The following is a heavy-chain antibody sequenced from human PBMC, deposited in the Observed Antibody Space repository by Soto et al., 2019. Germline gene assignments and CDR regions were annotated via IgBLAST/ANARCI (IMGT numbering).Heavy chain of an antibody. CDR1: GGSFSGYY. CDR2: INHSGST. D-gene: IGHD3-22*01. J-gene: IGHJ4*02. Sequence: SETLSLTCAVYGGSFSGYYWSWIRQPPGKGLEWIGEINHSGSTNYNPSLKSRVTISVDTSKNQFSLKLSSVTAADTAVYYCARAKRIYRRVYYDSSGSIRDWGQGTLVTVSS. V-gene: IGHV4-34*01. CDR3: ARAKRIYRRVYYDSSGSIRD.